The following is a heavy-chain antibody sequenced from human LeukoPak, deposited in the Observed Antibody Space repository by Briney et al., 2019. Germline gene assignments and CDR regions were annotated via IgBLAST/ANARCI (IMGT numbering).Heavy chain of an antibody. V-gene: IGHV4-30-4*01. D-gene: IGHD3-10*01. Sequence: SETLSLTCTVSGGSISSGDYYWSWIRQPPGKGLEWIGYIYYSGSTYYNPSLKSRVTISVDTSKNQFSLKLSSVTAADTAVYYCARASPGSIWFREFTKYYFDYWGQGTLVIVSS. CDR2: IYYSGST. J-gene: IGHJ4*02. CDR3: ARASPGSIWFREFTKYYFDY. CDR1: GGSISSGDYY.